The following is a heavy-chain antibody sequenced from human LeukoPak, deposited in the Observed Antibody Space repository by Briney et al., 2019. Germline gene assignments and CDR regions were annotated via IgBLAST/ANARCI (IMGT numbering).Heavy chain of an antibody. V-gene: IGHV3-23*01. D-gene: IGHD2-15*01. J-gene: IGHJ5*02. CDR3: ARGPYCSGDNCYSRGWFDP. CDR2: ISGSGGST. Sequence: GGSLRLSCAASGFTFSSYAMSWVRQAPGKGLEWVSAISGSGGSTYYADSVKGRFTISRDNSKNTLYLQMNSLRAEDTAVYFCARGPYCSGDNCYSRGWFDPWGQGTLVTVSS. CDR1: GFTFSSYA.